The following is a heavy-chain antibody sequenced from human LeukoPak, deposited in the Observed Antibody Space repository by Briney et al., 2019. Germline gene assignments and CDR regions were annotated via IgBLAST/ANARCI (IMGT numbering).Heavy chain of an antibody. CDR3: ARGLYSSSSGADY. V-gene: IGHV3-30-3*01. CDR1: GFTFSSYA. J-gene: IGHJ4*02. Sequence: SLXLSCAASGFTFSSYAMHWVRQAPGKGLEWVAVISYGGSNKYYADSVKGRFTISRDNSKNTLYLQMNSLRAEDTAVYYCARGLYSSSSGADYWGQGTLVTVSS. D-gene: IGHD6-6*01. CDR2: ISYGGSNK.